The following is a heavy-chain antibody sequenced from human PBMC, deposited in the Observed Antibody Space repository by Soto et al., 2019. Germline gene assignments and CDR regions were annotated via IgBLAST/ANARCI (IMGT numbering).Heavy chain of an antibody. J-gene: IGHJ4*02. V-gene: IGHV3-30*18. Sequence: VQLVESGGGVVQPGRSLRLSCAASGFTFSDYAMHWVRQVPGKGLEWVAVVSHDGRNTHYADSVKGRFTISRDSSKNTVSLEMTSQRAEDTAVYYCAKGGRQWLVTSDFNYWGQGALVTVSS. D-gene: IGHD6-19*01. CDR3: AKGGRQWLVTSDFNY. CDR1: GFTFSDYA. CDR2: VSHDGRNT.